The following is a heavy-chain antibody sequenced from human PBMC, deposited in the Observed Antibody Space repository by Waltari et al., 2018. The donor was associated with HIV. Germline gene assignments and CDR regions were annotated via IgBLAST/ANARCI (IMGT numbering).Heavy chain of an antibody. D-gene: IGHD1-26*01. V-gene: IGHV4-39*01. CDR2: IYYSGST. Sequence: QLQLQESGPGLVKPSETLSLTCTVSGDSISNSNYFWGGIRQPPGKGLEWIGRIYYSGSTYYNPSLKSRVTISVDTSKNQFSLKVNSVTAADTAVYYCARHALRVGAAYWSVDLWGRGTLVTVSS. J-gene: IGHJ2*01. CDR3: ARHALRVGAAYWSVDL. CDR1: GDSISNSNYF.